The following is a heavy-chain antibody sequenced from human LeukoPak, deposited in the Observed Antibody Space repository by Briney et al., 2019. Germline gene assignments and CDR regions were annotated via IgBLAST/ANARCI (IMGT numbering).Heavy chain of an antibody. CDR2: INPNSGGT. V-gene: IGHV1-2*06. CDR1: GYTFTGYY. Sequence: ASVKVSCKASGYTFTGYYMHWVRQAPGHGLEWMGRINPNSGGTNYAQKFQGRVTMTRDTSISTAYMELSRLRSDDTAVYYCARDRWGYYDSSGYLVWGQGTLVTVSS. D-gene: IGHD3-22*01. J-gene: IGHJ4*02. CDR3: ARDRWGYYDSSGYLV.